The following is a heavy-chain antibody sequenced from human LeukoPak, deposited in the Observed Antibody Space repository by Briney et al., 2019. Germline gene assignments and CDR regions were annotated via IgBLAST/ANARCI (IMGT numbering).Heavy chain of an antibody. Sequence: GGSLRLSCAASGFTFSDYYMSWIRQAPGKGLEWVSYISSSSSYTNYADSVKGRFTISRDNAKNSLYLQMNSLRAEDTAVYYCARENITMVRGVNTAHYYYYVMDVWGQGTTVTVSS. D-gene: IGHD3-10*01. CDR1: GFTFSDYY. J-gene: IGHJ6*02. CDR3: ARENITMVRGVNTAHYYYYVMDV. V-gene: IGHV3-11*05. CDR2: ISSSSSYT.